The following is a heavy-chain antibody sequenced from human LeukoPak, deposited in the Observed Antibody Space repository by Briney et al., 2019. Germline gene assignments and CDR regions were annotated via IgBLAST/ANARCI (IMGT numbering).Heavy chain of an antibody. D-gene: IGHD3-16*01. V-gene: IGHV3-7*01. CDR1: GFTFSSYA. Sequence: GGSLRLSCAASGFTFSSYAMSWVRQAPGKGLDWVADIKEDESAKFYADSVRGRFTISRDNAKNSVYLEMNNLRVEDTAVYYCARAVDVADYWGRGTLVTVSS. J-gene: IGHJ4*02. CDR2: IKEDESAK. CDR3: ARAVDVADY.